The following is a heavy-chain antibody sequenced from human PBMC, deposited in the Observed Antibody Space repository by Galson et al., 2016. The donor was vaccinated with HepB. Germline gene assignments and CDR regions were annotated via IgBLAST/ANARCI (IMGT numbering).Heavy chain of an antibody. CDR3: AKEEHTTGWTYGDF. Sequence: SLRLSCAASGFTFSDFGMHWVRQAPGKGLEWVAVIAYDGNEIHYADSVRGRFTISRDNSKNTLSLQVNSLSAEDTALYYCAKEEHTTGWTYGDFWGQGTPVTVSS. D-gene: IGHD1-7*01. J-gene: IGHJ4*02. CDR1: GFTFSDFG. V-gene: IGHV3-30*18. CDR2: IAYDGNEI.